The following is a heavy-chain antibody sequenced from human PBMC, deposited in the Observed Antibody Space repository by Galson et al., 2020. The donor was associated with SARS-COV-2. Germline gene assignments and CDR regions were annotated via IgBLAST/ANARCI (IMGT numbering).Heavy chain of an antibody. CDR2: ISYEGSKK. D-gene: IGHD3-10*01. CDR1: GFSFTNYP. CDR3: AKINTIFWCGEGRGAMDS. J-gene: IGHJ4*02. V-gene: IGHV3-30*04. Sequence: GESLKISCAASGFSFTNYPMHWVRQPPGRGLEWLAVISYEGSKKYYADSLRGRFTISRDFSTDTLYLQMSSLTVEDSAIYYCAKINTIFWCGEGRGAMDSWGQGTRVTVTS.